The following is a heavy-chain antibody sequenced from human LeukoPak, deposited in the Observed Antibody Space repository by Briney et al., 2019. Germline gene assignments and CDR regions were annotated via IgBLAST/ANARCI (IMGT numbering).Heavy chain of an antibody. J-gene: IGHJ5*02. CDR1: GFTFSSYW. CDR2: INSDGSST. CDR3: ARAAYSSSFNWFDP. Sequence: GGSLRLSCAASGFTFSSYWMHWVRQAPGKGRVWVSHINSDGSSTIYADSVKGRFTISRDNAKNTLYLQMNSLRAEDTAVYYCARAAYSSSFNWFDPWGQGTLVTVSS. V-gene: IGHV3-74*01. D-gene: IGHD6-13*01.